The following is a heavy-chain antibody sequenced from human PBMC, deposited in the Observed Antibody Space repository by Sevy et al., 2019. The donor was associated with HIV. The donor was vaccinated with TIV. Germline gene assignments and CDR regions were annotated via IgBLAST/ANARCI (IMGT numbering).Heavy chain of an antibody. J-gene: IGHJ6*02. Sequence: GGSLRLSCVASGFIVNNYWMTWVRQAPGKGLEWVANIKDDGSEKYYVGSVKGRFTISRDDAENSRFLQMNRLRVEDTAVYYCAKFKKRPHVWLPGGLDVWGQGTTVTVSS. V-gene: IGHV3-7*01. CDR1: GFIVNNYW. CDR2: IKDDGSEK. CDR3: AKFKKRPHVWLPGGLDV. D-gene: IGHD3-16*01.